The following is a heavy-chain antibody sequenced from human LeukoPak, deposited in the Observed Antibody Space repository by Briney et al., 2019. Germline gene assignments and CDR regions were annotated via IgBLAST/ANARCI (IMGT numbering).Heavy chain of an antibody. CDR1: GGSISSYY. CDR2: IYYSGST. J-gene: IGHJ3*02. D-gene: IGHD4/OR15-4a*01. V-gene: IGHV4-59*01. CDR3: ARARVRAFDI. Sequence: SSETLSLTCTVSGGSISSYYWSWIRQPPGKGLEWIGYIYYSGSTNYNPSLKSRVTISVDTSKNQFSLKLSSVTAADTAVYYCARARVRAFDIWGQGTMVTVSS.